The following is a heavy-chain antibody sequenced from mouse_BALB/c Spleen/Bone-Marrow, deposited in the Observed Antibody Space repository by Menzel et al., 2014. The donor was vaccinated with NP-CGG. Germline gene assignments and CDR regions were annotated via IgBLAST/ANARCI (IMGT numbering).Heavy chain of an antibody. D-gene: IGHD4-1*01. CDR2: KWAGGTT. CDR1: GFSLTSYG. J-gene: IGHJ2*01. V-gene: IGHV2-9*02. Sequence: VKLMDSGPGLVAPSQSLSITCTVSGFSLTSYGVHWVRQPPGKGLEWLGVKWAGGTTSYNSALMSRLSISRDNSKSQVFLKMNSLQTDDTAIYYCARTGTKDYFDYWGQGTTLTVSP. CDR3: ARTGTKDYFDY.